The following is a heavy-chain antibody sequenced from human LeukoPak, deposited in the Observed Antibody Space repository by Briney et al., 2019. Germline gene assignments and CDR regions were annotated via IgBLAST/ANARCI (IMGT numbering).Heavy chain of an antibody. CDR3: ARQGGYLSPMGI. D-gene: IGHD3-10*01. CDR2: IYYSGST. J-gene: IGHJ3*02. Sequence: PSETLSLTCTVSGGSINSYYWSWIRQPPGKGLEWIGYIYYSGSTNYNPSLKSRVTISVDTSKNQFSLKLSSVTAADTAVYHCARQGGYLSPMGIWGQGTMVTVSS. V-gene: IGHV4-59*08. CDR1: GGSINSYY.